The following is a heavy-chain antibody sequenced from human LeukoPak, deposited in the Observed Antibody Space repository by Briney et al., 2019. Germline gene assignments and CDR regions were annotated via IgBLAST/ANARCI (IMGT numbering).Heavy chain of an antibody. J-gene: IGHJ4*02. Sequence: GSLRLSCATSGFSFGDYAMSWFRQAPGKGLEWVGFIRSKAYGGTTEYAASVQGRFTISRDDSKSIAFLQMNSLRAEDTAVYYCAKEGLRWSNISHFNYWGQGTLVTVSS. CDR3: AKEGLRWSNISHFNY. CDR1: GFSFGDYA. CDR2: IRSKAYGGTT. D-gene: IGHD4-23*01. V-gene: IGHV3-49*03.